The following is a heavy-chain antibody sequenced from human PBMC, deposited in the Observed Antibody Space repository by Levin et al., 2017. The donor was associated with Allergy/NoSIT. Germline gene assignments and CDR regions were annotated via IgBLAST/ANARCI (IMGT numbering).Heavy chain of an antibody. Sequence: ASVKVSCKASGYTFISYNINWVRQATGQGLEWMGWMNPTSGNTGYAEKFQGRVTMTRDTSISTAYMEPSSLRSDDTAVYYCATALNPGWLQLPDFWGQGTLVTVSS. CDR2: MNPTSGNT. CDR3: ATALNPGWLQLPDF. V-gene: IGHV1-8*01. D-gene: IGHD5-18*01. CDR1: GYTFISYN. J-gene: IGHJ4*02.